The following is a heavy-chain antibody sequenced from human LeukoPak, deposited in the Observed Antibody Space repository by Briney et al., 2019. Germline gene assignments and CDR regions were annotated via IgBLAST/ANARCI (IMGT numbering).Heavy chain of an antibody. Sequence: GRSLRLSCTASGFTFSSYAMHWVRQAPGEGLQWVAVISFGGNTKFYGDSVKGRFTISRDNSKNTLYLQMNSLRAEDTALYYCAKDLVENYYGSGVTLDYWGQGTLVTVSS. CDR2: ISFGGNTK. CDR3: AKDLVENYYGSGVTLDY. J-gene: IGHJ4*02. CDR1: GFTFSSYA. V-gene: IGHV3-30*18. D-gene: IGHD3-10*01.